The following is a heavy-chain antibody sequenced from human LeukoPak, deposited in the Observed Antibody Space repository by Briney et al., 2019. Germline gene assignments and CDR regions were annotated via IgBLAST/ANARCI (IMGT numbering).Heavy chain of an antibody. Sequence: GGSLRLSCAASGFTFNNYWMSWVRQAPGKGLEWVGNIKQDGSEKNYVDSVKGRFTISRDNAENSLYLQMNSLRAEDTAVYYCARSGVAGPGGNYWGQETLVTVSS. CDR3: ARSGVAGPGGNY. J-gene: IGHJ4*02. CDR1: GFTFNNYW. CDR2: IKQDGSEK. D-gene: IGHD6-13*01. V-gene: IGHV3-7*03.